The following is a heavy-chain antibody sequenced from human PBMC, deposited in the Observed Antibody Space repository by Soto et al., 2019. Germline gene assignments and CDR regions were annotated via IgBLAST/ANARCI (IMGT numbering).Heavy chain of an antibody. Sequence: QVQLVESGGGVVQPGRSLRLSCAASGFTFSSYGMHWVRQAPGKGLEWVAVIWYDGSNKYYADSVKGRFTISRDNSKNTLYLQMNSLRAEDTAAYYCARVPLDCSGGSCYSGDYFDYWGQGTLVTVSS. CDR1: GFTFSSYG. V-gene: IGHV3-33*01. CDR3: ARVPLDCSGGSCYSGDYFDY. D-gene: IGHD2-15*01. J-gene: IGHJ4*02. CDR2: IWYDGSNK.